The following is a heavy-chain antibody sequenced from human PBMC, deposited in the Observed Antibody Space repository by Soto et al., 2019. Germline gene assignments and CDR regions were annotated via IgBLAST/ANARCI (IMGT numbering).Heavy chain of an antibody. D-gene: IGHD3-3*01. CDR2: ISGGGTST. CDR1: GFILSSSA. CDR3: AKEYYDFWRGSYYFDS. J-gene: IGHJ4*02. V-gene: IGHV3-23*01. Sequence: GGSLRLSCVASGFILSSSAMSWVRQAPGKGLEWVSAISGGGTSTHYADSVKGRFAISRDTSKNTLYLQMNSLRAEDTATYYCAKEYYDFWRGSYYFDSWGQGTLVTVSS.